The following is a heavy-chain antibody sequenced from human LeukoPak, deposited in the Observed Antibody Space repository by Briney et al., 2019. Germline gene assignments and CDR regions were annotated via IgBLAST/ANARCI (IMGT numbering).Heavy chain of an antibody. D-gene: IGHD6-19*01. CDR1: GYTFTNYD. J-gene: IGHJ4*02. V-gene: IGHV1-8*01. CDR3: ARSLRDWYKDY. Sequence: ASVKVSCKASGYTFTNYDINWVRQATGQGLEWMGWMNTNSGNTAYAQKFQGRVTMTRDTSINTIYMELSSLRSEDTAVYYCARSLRDWYKDYWGQGTLVTVSS. CDR2: MNTNSGNT.